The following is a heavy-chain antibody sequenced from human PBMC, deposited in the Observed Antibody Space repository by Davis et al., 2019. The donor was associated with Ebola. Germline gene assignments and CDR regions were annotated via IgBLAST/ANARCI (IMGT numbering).Heavy chain of an antibody. D-gene: IGHD3-22*01. V-gene: IGHV5-51*01. CDR3: ARPSDSSGYKIDY. CDR1: GYSFTSYW. CDR2: IYPGDSDT. J-gene: IGHJ4*02. Sequence: GESLKISCKGSGYSFTSYWIGWVRQLPGKGVEWMGIIYPGDSDTRYSPSFQGQVTISADKSISTAYLQWSSLKASDTAMYYCARPSDSSGYKIDYWGQGTLVTVSS.